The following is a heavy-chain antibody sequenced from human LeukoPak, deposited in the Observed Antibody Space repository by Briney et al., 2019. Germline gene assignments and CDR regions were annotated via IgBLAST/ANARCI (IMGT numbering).Heavy chain of an antibody. CDR1: GFTFSSYG. CDR2: IRYDGSNK. Sequence: PGGSLRLSCAASGFTFSSYGMHWVRQAPGKGLEGVAFIRYDGSNKYYADSVKGRFTISRDNSKNTLYLQMNSLRAEDTAVYYCAKDLYYYDSSGLGDWGQGTLVTVSS. CDR3: AKDLYYYDSSGLGD. D-gene: IGHD3-22*01. V-gene: IGHV3-30*02. J-gene: IGHJ4*02.